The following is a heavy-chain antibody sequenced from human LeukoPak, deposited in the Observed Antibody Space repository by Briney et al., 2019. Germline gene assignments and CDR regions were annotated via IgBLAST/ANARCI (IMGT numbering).Heavy chain of an antibody. CDR2: IRHDGNKK. CDR3: ARALGYSYGSNWFDP. CDR1: GFTFSDYG. Sequence: GGSLRLSCGASGFTFSDYGMLWVRQAPGKGLDWVAFIRHDGNKKLYADSVKGRFTISRDNAKNTLYLQMNSLRAEDTAVYYCARALGYSYGSNWFDPWGQGTLVTVSS. J-gene: IGHJ5*02. D-gene: IGHD5-18*01. V-gene: IGHV3-30*02.